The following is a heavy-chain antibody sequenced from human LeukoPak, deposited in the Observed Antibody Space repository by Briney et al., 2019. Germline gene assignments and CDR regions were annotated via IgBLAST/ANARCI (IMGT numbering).Heavy chain of an antibody. CDR3: ARARNCSGGSCYSGLFDY. J-gene: IGHJ4*02. CDR1: GGSISSSNW. Sequence: PSETLSLTCAVSGGSISSSNWWSWVRQPPGKGLEWIGEIYHSGSTNYNPSLKSRVTISVDKSKNQFSLKLSSVTAADTAVYYCARARNCSGGSCYSGLFDYWGQGTLVTVSS. CDR2: IYHSGST. V-gene: IGHV4-4*02. D-gene: IGHD2-15*01.